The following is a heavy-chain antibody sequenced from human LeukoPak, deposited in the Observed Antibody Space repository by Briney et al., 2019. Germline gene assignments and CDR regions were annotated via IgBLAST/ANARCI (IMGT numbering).Heavy chain of an antibody. CDR2: IYTSGST. Sequence: SETLSLTCTVSGGSISSYYWSWIRQPAGKGLEWIGRIYTSGSTNYNPSLKSRVTMSVDTSKNQFSLKLSSVTAADTAVYYCARDPLYYGSGSLDYWGQGTLVTVSS. CDR3: ARDPLYYGSGSLDY. D-gene: IGHD3-10*01. J-gene: IGHJ4*02. CDR1: GGSISSYY. V-gene: IGHV4-4*07.